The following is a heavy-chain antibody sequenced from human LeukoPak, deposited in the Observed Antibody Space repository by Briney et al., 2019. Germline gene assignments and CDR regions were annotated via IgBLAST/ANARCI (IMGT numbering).Heavy chain of an antibody. CDR2: IYYSGST. CDR3: ARLGDGDNLRYFDY. J-gene: IGHJ4*02. Sequence: TASETLSLTCTVSGDSISGNYCTWIRQPPGKGLEWIGYIYYSGSTNYNASLKSRVTISVDTSKNQFSLKLSSVTAADTAVYYCARLGDGDNLRYFDYWGQGTLVTVSS. V-gene: IGHV4-59*08. D-gene: IGHD5-24*01. CDR1: GDSISGNY.